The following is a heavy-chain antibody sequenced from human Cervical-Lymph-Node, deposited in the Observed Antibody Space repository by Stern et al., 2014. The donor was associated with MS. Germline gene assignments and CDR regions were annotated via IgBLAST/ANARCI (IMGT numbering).Heavy chain of an antibody. Sequence: EVQLVESGAEVRKPGDTVTISCKVSGYTFIDYYLHWVRQAPGKGLEWMGLVDPKDGATKYAEKFQGRFTITADPSTDTAYMEFSGLRSEDTAVYYCTARNFGPWGQGTLVSVSS. CDR3: TARNFGP. V-gene: IGHV1-69-2*01. J-gene: IGHJ5*02. D-gene: IGHD3-10*01. CDR2: VDPKDGAT. CDR1: GYTFIDYY.